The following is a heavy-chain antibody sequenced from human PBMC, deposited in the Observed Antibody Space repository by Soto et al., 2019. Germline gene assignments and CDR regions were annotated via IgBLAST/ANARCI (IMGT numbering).Heavy chain of an antibody. V-gene: IGHV1-2*02. CDR2: INPNNGGT. Sequence: SLTFYFTAAGYTFTGFYMHLVRKAPGQGLEWMGWINPNNGGTNYVQKFQDRVTMTRDTSITTAYMELSGLRSDDTAVYYCARDPGPYGDYSYWGQGTLVTVSA. CDR3: ARDPGPYGDYSY. CDR1: GYTFTGFY. J-gene: IGHJ4*02. D-gene: IGHD4-17*01.